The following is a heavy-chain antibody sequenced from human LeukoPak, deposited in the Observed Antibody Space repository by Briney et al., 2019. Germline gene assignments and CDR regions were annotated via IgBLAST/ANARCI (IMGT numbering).Heavy chain of an antibody. CDR3: ATQSGGVVF. V-gene: IGHV3-7*01. CDR1: GFTFRSYW. D-gene: IGHD2-15*01. CDR2: ISQDGSEK. J-gene: IGHJ4*02. Sequence: GGSLRLSCAASGFTFRSYWMNWVRQAPGKGLEGVANISQDGSEKNYVDSVKGRFTISRDNAKTSLFLQMNSLRAEDAAIYYCATQSGGVVFWGPGTLVTVSS.